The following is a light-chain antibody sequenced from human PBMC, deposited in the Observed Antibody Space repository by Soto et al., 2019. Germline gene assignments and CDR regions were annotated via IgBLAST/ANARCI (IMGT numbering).Light chain of an antibody. CDR1: QSISNY. CDR2: DAS. CDR3: KQSYSTPRT. V-gene: IGKV1-39*01. Sequence: DSHMTQSPSSLSASLGDRVTLTCRASQSISNYLNWYQQKPGKAPNLLIYDASSLQRGVPSRFSGSGSGTDFTLTSSRLPPEDFATYYCKQSYSTPRTFGQGTKVEIK. J-gene: IGKJ1*01.